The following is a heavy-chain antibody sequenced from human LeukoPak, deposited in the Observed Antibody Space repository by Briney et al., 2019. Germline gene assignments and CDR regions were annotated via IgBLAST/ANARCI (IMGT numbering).Heavy chain of an antibody. D-gene: IGHD4-17*01. V-gene: IGHV3-7*01. Sequence: GGSLRLSCAASAFTFRSYWMSWVSQAPGKGLGWVANIKEDGSENYYVDSVKGRFTISRDNAENSLYLQMNSLRVEDTALYYCARYGNNVDNAFDIWGQGTMVTVSS. J-gene: IGHJ3*02. CDR1: AFTFRSYW. CDR3: ARYGNNVDNAFDI. CDR2: IKEDGSEN.